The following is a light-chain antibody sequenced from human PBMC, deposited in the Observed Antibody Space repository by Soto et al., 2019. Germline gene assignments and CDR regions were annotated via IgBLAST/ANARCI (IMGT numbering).Light chain of an antibody. CDR1: QGISSA. CDR2: EAS. V-gene: IGKV1D-13*01. J-gene: IGKJ4*01. Sequence: AIQLTKNKSSLSASVGARVTITCRASQGISSALAWYQQKPGKAPKLLIYEASILQSGVPSRFSGSGSGTEFTLTISSLQPEDFATYYCQQFNNYPLTFGGGTKVDI. CDR3: QQFNNYPLT.